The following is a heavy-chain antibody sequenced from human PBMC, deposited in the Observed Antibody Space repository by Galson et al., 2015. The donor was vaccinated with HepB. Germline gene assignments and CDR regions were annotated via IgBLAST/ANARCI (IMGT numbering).Heavy chain of an antibody. CDR1: GFTFSSYW. CDR3: ARDGWWDHHPDSFDY. V-gene: IGHV3-7*03. CDR2: IKQDGSEK. J-gene: IGHJ4*02. D-gene: IGHD2-15*01. Sequence: SLRLSCAASGFTFSSYWMSWVRQAPGKGLEWVANIKQDGSEKYYVDSVKGRFTISRDNAKNSLYLQMNSLRAEDTAVYYCARDGWWDHHPDSFDYWGQGTLVTVSS.